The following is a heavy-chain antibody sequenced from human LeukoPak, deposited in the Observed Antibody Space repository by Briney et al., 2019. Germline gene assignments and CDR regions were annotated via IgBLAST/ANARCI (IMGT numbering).Heavy chain of an antibody. CDR3: ARATIFGVVIAVGPLDS. J-gene: IGHJ4*02. Sequence: GGSLRLSCAASGFTFSDYWMSWVRQAPGRGLECMANIKKDGTETYYLDSVEGRFIISRDNAKISLYLQMNSLRAEDTAVYYCARATIFGVVIAVGPLDSWGQGTLVTVSS. CDR1: GFTFSDYW. V-gene: IGHV3-7*01. CDR2: IKKDGTET. D-gene: IGHD3-3*01.